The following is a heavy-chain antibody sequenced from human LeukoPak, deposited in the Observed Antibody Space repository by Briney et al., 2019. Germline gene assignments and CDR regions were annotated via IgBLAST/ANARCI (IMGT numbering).Heavy chain of an antibody. CDR2: INPNSGGT. CDR1: GYTFTGYY. J-gene: IGHJ4*02. D-gene: IGHD2-8*01. Sequence: ASVKVSCKASGYTFTGYYMHWVRQAPGQGLEWMGWINPNSGGTNYAQKFQGRVTMTRDTSISTAYMELSRLRSDDTAVYYCARGDIVLMVYAQYYFDYWGQGTLVTVSS. V-gene: IGHV1-2*02. CDR3: ARGDIVLMVYAQYYFDY.